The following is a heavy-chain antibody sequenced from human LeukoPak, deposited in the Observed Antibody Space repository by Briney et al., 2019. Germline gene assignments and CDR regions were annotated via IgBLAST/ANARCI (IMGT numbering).Heavy chain of an antibody. CDR1: GGSISSYY. CDR3: ARDTSFYDILTGYRTNWYFDL. D-gene: IGHD3-9*01. CDR2: IYYSGST. J-gene: IGHJ2*01. Sequence: SETLSLTCTVSGGSISSYYWSWIRQPPGKGLEWIGYIYYSGSTNYNPSLKSRVTISVDTSKNQFSLKLSSVTAADTAVYYCARDTSFYDILTGYRTNWYFDLWGRGTLVTVSS. V-gene: IGHV4-59*01.